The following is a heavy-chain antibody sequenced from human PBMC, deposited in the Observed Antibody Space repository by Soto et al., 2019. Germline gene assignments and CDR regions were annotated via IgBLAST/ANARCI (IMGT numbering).Heavy chain of an antibody. J-gene: IGHJ4*02. CDR3: AKNLPVGGLCHLCPPAN. V-gene: IGHV3-23*01. Sequence: VQLLESGGGFVQPGGSLTLSCVASGFSFGNSPMSWVRQAPGRGLEWVSAITEAGGGIYYATSVKGRFVASRDNSKNTLCLEMNNLTVDDTATYYCAKNLPVGGLCHLCPPANLGQVVVVTVSS. CDR1: GFSFGNSP. D-gene: IGHD2-15*01. CDR2: ITEAGGGI.